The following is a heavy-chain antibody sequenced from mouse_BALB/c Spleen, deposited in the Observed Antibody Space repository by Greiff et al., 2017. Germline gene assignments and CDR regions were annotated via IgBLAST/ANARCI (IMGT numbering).Heavy chain of an antibody. Sequence: QVQLQQSGAELVRPGSSVKISCKASGYAFSSYWMNWVKQRPGQGLEWIGQIYPGDGDTNYNGKFKGKATLTADKSSSTAYMQLSSLTSADSAVYFCARSGGGNYDWYFDDWGAGTTVTVSS. D-gene: IGHD2-1*01. CDR2: IYPGDGDT. V-gene: IGHV1-80*01. J-gene: IGHJ1*01. CDR1: GYAFSSYW. CDR3: ARSGGGNYDWYFDD.